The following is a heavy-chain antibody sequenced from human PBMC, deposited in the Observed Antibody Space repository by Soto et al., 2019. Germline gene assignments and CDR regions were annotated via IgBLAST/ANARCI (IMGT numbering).Heavy chain of an antibody. CDR1: GGTFSSYA. J-gene: IGHJ6*02. D-gene: IGHD6-13*01. CDR2: IIPIFGTA. V-gene: IGHV1-69*01. CDR3: ARSTLQQLATYYGMDV. Sequence: QVQLVQSGAEVKKPGSSVKVPCKASGGTFSSYAISWVRQAPGQGLEWMGGIIPIFGTANYAQKFQGRVTITADESTSTAYMELSSLRSEDTAVYYCARSTLQQLATYYGMDVWGQGTTVTVSS.